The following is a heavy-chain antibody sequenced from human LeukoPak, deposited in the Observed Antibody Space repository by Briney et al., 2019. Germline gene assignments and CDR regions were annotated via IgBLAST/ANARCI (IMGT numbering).Heavy chain of an antibody. Sequence: GGSLRLSCAASGFTFSSYGMHWVRQAPGKGLEWVAVIWYDGSNKYYADSVKGRFTISRDNSKNTLYLQMNSLRAEDTAVYYCAKRSDILTGNNWFDPWGQGTLVTVSS. CDR2: IWYDGSNK. D-gene: IGHD3-9*01. CDR1: GFTFSSYG. J-gene: IGHJ5*02. CDR3: AKRSDILTGNNWFDP. V-gene: IGHV3-33*06.